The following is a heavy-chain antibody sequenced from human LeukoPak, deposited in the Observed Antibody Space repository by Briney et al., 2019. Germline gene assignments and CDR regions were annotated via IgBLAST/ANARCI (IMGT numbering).Heavy chain of an antibody. Sequence: PGGSLRLSCATSGLTFSTCAMSWVRQAPGKGLEWVSAIGGSGGSTYYADSVKGRFTISRDDSKNTLYLQMNSLRAEDTAVYYCAKDDYDILTGCFDYWGQGTLVTVSS. V-gene: IGHV3-23*01. J-gene: IGHJ4*02. CDR2: IGGSGGST. D-gene: IGHD3-9*01. CDR3: AKDDYDILTGCFDY. CDR1: GLTFSTCA.